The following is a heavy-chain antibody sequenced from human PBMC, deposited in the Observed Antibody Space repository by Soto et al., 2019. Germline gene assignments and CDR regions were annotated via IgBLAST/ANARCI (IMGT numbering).Heavy chain of an antibody. CDR2: LSGSGGTT. D-gene: IGHD3-10*01. J-gene: IGHJ4*02. V-gene: IGHV3-23*01. CDR3: AKQRADYGSGADTYYFDS. CDR1: GVTFSNYA. Sequence: GGSLRLSCTVSGVTFSNYAMNWVRQAPGKGLEWVSSLSGSGGTTYYADSVKGRFIISRDNSKNTLYLLMNSLRAEDTALYYCAKQRADYGSGADTYYFDSWGQGALVTVSS.